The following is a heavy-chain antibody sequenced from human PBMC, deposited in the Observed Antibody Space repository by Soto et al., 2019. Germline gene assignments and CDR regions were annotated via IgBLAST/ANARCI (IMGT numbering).Heavy chain of an antibody. CDR3: ARATKETYV. CDR1: GFTFSDHY. Sequence: GGSLRLSCSASGFTFSDHYMDWVRQAPGKGLEWVGRSRNKANSHTTEYAASVKGRFTISRDDSKNSLYLQMNSLKTEDTAVYYSARATKETYVWGQGTMGTV. CDR2: SRNKANSHTT. V-gene: IGHV3-72*01. D-gene: IGHD4-17*01. J-gene: IGHJ4*02.